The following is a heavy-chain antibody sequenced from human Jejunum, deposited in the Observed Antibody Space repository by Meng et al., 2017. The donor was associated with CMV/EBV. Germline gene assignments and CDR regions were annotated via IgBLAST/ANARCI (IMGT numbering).Heavy chain of an antibody. CDR1: GGSISHYY. Sequence: CTVSGGSISHYYWSWIRQPPGKGLEWIGYISSSGTSNYHPSLKSRVTISVDTSKNQFSLRLSSVTAADTAVYYCARGGAGSSLDVWGHGTTVTVSS. V-gene: IGHV4-59*01. CDR2: ISSSGTS. CDR3: ARGGAGSSLDV. J-gene: IGHJ6*02.